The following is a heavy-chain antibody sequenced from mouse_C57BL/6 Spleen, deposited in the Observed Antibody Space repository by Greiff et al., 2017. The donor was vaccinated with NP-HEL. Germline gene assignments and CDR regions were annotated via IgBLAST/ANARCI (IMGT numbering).Heavy chain of an antibody. CDR2: IDPETGGT. D-gene: IGHD1-1*01. CDR3: TSSLTVVADYYAMDY. Sequence: QVQLQQSGAELVRPGASVTLSCKASGYTFTDYEMHWVKQTPVHGLEWIGAIDPETGGTASNQKFKGKAILTADKSSSTAYMELRSLTSEYSAVYYCTSSLTVVADYYAMDYWGQGISVTVSS. J-gene: IGHJ4*01. V-gene: IGHV1-15*01. CDR1: GYTFTDYE.